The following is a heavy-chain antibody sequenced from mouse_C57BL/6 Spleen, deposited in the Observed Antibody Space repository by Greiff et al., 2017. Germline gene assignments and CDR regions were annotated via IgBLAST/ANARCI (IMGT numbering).Heavy chain of an antibody. J-gene: IGHJ4*01. Sequence: VKLMESGPGLVQPSQSLSITCTVSGFSLTSYGVHWVRQSPGKGLEWLGVIWSGGSTDYNVAFMSRLSITKDNSKSQVYFRMNSLQADDTAIYYCASPTTAAYYAMDYWGQGTSVTVSS. V-gene: IGHV2-5*01. CDR3: ASPTTAAYYAMDY. D-gene: IGHD2-12*01. CDR2: IWSGGST. CDR1: GFSLTSYG.